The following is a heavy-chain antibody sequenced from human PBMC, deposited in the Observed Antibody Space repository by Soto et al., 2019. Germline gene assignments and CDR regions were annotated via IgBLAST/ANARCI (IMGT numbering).Heavy chain of an antibody. CDR2: ISYDGSNK. D-gene: IGHD1-26*01. V-gene: IGHV3-30*03. CDR1: GSTFSSYG. Sequence: PGWSLRLSFAASGSTFSSYGMHWVRQAPGKGLEWVAVISYDGSNKYYADSVKGRFTISRDNSKNTLYLQMNSLRAEDTAVYYATGYFQHWGQGTLVTVSS. J-gene: IGHJ1*01. CDR3: TGYFQH.